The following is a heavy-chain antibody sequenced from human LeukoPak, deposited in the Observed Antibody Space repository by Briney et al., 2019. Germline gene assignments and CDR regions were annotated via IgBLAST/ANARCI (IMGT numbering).Heavy chain of an antibody. CDR1: GYTFTSYA. CDR2: SNAGNGNT. Sequence: ASVKVSCKASGYTFTSYAMHWVRQAPGQRLEWMGWSNAGNGNTKYSQEFQGRVTITADKSTSTAYMELSSLRSEDTAVYYCARDHEPVVVPAAITWFNPWGQGTLVTVSS. D-gene: IGHD2-2*02. J-gene: IGHJ5*02. CDR3: ARDHEPVVVPAAITWFNP. V-gene: IGHV1-3*02.